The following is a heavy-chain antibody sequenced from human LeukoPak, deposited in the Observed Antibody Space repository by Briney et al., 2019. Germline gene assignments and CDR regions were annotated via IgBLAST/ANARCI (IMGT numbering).Heavy chain of an antibody. CDR3: ASVDLDFWSGHDMDV. CDR2: INTDGSST. D-gene: IGHD3-3*01. CDR1: GFTFSSYW. V-gene: IGHV3-74*01. Sequence: GGSLRLSCAASGFTFSSYWMHWVRQAPGKGLVWVSRINTDGSSTSFADSVKGRFTISRDNAKNTLYLQMNSLRAEDTAVYYCASVDLDFWSGHDMDVWGKGTTVTVSS. J-gene: IGHJ6*03.